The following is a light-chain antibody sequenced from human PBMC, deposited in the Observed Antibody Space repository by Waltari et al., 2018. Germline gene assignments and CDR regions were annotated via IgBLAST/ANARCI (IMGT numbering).Light chain of an antibody. CDR2: AAS. CDR3: EQDYRSISLT. Sequence: DIQMTQSPSSLSASVGDRVTITCRASQDIANSFAWSQQKPGKAPKFLLFAASRMEIGVPSRFSGSGSGTDYTHTNRNLRPEDFATYYGEQDYRSISLTCGGGTKVEIK. CDR1: QDIANS. J-gene: IGKJ4*01. V-gene: IGKV1-NL1*01.